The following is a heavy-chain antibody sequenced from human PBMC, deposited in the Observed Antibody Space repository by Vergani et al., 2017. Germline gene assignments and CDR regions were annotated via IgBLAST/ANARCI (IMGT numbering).Heavy chain of an antibody. CDR2: INHSGST. D-gene: IGHD6-13*01. J-gene: IGHJ6*02. V-gene: IGHV4-34*01. Sequence: QVQLQQWGAGLLKPSETLSLTCAVYGGSFSGYYWSWIRQPPGKGLEWIGEINHSGSTNYNPSLKSRVTISVDTSKNQFSLKLSSVTAADTAVYYCAREGSSGPRPYGMDVWGQGTTVTVSS. CDR1: GGSFSGYY. CDR3: AREGSSGPRPYGMDV.